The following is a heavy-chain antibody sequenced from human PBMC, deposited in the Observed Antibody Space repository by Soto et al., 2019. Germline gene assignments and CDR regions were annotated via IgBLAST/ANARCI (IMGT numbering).Heavy chain of an antibody. D-gene: IGHD3-16*01. J-gene: IGHJ4*02. CDR2: ISGSGGGT. Sequence: PGGSLRLSCAASGFTFSSYGMSWVRQAPGKGLEWVSSISGSGGGTYYADSVKGRFTFSRDNSKNTLYLQMNSLRAEDTAVYYCAKFGMATSKRSPPYYIDYCGQGALVTVSS. CDR1: GFTFSSYG. V-gene: IGHV3-23*01. CDR3: AKFGMATSKRSPPYYIDY.